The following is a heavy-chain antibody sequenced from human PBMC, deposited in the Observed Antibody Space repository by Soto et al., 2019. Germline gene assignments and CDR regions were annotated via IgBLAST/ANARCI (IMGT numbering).Heavy chain of an antibody. D-gene: IGHD2-2*01. Sequence: SETLSLTCAVYGGSFSGYYWSWIRQPPGKGLEWIGEINHSGSTNYNPSLKSRVTISVDTSKNQFSLKLSSVTAADTAVYYCARARGGYCSSTSCYDYFDYWGQGTLVTSPQ. CDR1: GGSFSGYY. CDR2: INHSGST. J-gene: IGHJ4*02. CDR3: ARARGGYCSSTSCYDYFDY. V-gene: IGHV4-34*01.